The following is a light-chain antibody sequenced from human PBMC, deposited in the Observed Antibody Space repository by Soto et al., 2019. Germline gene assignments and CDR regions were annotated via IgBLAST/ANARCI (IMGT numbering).Light chain of an antibody. J-gene: IGKJ1*01. V-gene: IGKV3-20*01. CDR3: QQYGSSGT. CDR2: GAS. Sequence: EIVMTQSPATLSVSPGERATLSCRASQSVSRNLAWYQQKPGQAPRLLIYGASNRATGIPDRFGGSGSGTDFTLTISRLEPEDFAVYYCQQYGSSGTFGQGTKVDIK. CDR1: QSVSRN.